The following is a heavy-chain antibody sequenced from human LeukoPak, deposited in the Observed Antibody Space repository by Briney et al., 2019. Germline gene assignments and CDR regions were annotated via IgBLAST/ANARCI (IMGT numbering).Heavy chain of an antibody. CDR3: ARGRYYGMDV. CDR2: IGSRGTYI. Sequence: TGGSLRLSCAASGFLFSNYRMNWVRQAPGKGLEWVSSIGSRGTYIYYADSVKGRFTISRDNAKNSLYLQMNSLRVEDTAVYYCARGRYYGMDVWGQGTTVTVSS. J-gene: IGHJ6*02. V-gene: IGHV3-21*01. CDR1: GFLFSNYR.